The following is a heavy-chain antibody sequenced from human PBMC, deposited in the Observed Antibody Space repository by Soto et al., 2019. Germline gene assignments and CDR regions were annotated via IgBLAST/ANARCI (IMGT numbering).Heavy chain of an antibody. D-gene: IGHD3-10*01. CDR2: INHSGST. J-gene: IGHJ5*02. Sequence: SETLSLTCAVYGGSFSGYYWSWIRQPPGKGLEWIGEINHSGSTNYNPSLKSRVTISVDTSKNQFSLKLSSVTAADTAVYYCARLAAPLYYYGSGASWFDPWGQGTLVTVSS. V-gene: IGHV4-34*01. CDR3: ARLAAPLYYYGSGASWFDP. CDR1: GGSFSGYY.